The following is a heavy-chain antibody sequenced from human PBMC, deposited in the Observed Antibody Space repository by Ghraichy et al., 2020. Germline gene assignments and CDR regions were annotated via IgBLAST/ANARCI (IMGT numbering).Heavy chain of an antibody. CDR1: GGAISTSSYY. CDR3: ARRTGSSAYFDY. D-gene: IGHD1-26*01. Sequence: SQTLSLTCTVSGGAISTSSYYWCWIRQPPGEGLEWIGSMSYSGSTYYNPSLKSRVTISVDTSKNQFSLKLSSVAAADTAVFYCARRTGSSAYFDYWCQGTLVTVSS. J-gene: IGHJ4*02. V-gene: IGHV4-39*01. CDR2: MSYSGST.